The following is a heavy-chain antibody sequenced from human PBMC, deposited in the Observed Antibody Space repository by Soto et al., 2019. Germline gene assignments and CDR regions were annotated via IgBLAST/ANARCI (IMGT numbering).Heavy chain of an antibody. CDR2: ISSSSSTI. D-gene: IGHD3-3*01. CDR1: GFTFSSYS. V-gene: IGHV3-48*02. Sequence: GGSLRLSCAASGFTFSSYSMNWVRQAPGKGLEWVSYISSSSSTIYYADSVKGRFTISRDNAKNSLYLQMNSLRDEDTAVYYCVRDYDLWSGYPIDYWGQGTLVTGSS. CDR3: VRDYDLWSGYPIDY. J-gene: IGHJ4*02.